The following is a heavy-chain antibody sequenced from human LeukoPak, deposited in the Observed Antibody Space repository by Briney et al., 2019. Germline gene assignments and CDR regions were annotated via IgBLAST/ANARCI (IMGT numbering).Heavy chain of an antibody. D-gene: IGHD7-27*01. Sequence: GGSLRLSCAASGFTFSSYTMSWVRQARGKGLEWVSTITTSDGNTYYADSVKGRFTVSRDNSKNTLFLKMNSLRAEDTAVYYCAKDGGLWVSAHWGDSWGRGTLVTVSS. CDR2: ITTSDGNT. CDR1: GFTFSSYT. V-gene: IGHV3-23*01. CDR3: AKDGGLWVSAHWGDS. J-gene: IGHJ4*02.